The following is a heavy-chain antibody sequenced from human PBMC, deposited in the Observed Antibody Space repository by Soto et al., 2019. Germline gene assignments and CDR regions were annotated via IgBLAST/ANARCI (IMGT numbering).Heavy chain of an antibody. CDR1: GGSISSSSYY. Sequence: SDTLSLTCTVCGGSISSSSYYWGWIRQPPGKGLEWIGSIYYSGSTYYNPSLKSRVTISVDKSKNQFSLKLSSVTAAATAVYYCARLDLEWLLSRGYYYYGMDVWGQGTTVT. D-gene: IGHD3-3*01. CDR2: IYYSGST. CDR3: ARLDLEWLLSRGYYYYGMDV. J-gene: IGHJ6*02. V-gene: IGHV4-39*07.